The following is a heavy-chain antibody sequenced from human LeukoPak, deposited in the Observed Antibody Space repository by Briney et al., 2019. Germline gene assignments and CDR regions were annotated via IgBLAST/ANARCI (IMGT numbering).Heavy chain of an antibody. CDR1: GFTFSSYS. CDR3: ARDRDSSGWYFRDYYYGMDV. Sequence: GGSLRLSCAASGFTFSSYSMNRVRQAPGKGLEWVSYISSSSTIYYADSAKGRFTISRDNAKNSLYLQMNSLRAEDTAVYYCARDRDSSGWYFRDYYYGMDVWGQGTTVTVSS. CDR2: ISSSSTI. J-gene: IGHJ6*02. D-gene: IGHD6-19*01. V-gene: IGHV3-48*01.